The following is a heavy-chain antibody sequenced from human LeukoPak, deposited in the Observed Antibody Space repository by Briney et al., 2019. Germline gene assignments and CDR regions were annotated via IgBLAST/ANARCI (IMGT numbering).Heavy chain of an antibody. D-gene: IGHD2-2*01. CDR2: ISYDGSNK. CDR1: GFTFSSYA. CDR3: ARRFCSSAGCHRTFNYFDP. Sequence: GGSLRLSCAASGFTFSSYAMHWVRQAPGKGLEWVAVISYDGSNKYYADSVKGRFTISRDNSKNTLYLQMNSLRAEDTAVYYCARRFCSSAGCHRTFNYFDPWGQGILVTVSS. V-gene: IGHV3-30-3*01. J-gene: IGHJ5*02.